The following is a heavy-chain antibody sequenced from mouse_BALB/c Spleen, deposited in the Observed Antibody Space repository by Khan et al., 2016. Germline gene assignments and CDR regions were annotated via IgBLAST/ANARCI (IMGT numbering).Heavy chain of an antibody. CDR2: IWGDGST. D-gene: IGHD4-1*01. CDR3: TKSPNWRNYAMDY. Sequence: QVQLKESGPGLVAPSQNLSITCTVSGFSLTNYGVSWVRQPTGKGLEWLGVIWGDGSTNYHSALIYRLSISQDHSKSQVLLKLNNLQTDDTATYYCTKSPNWRNYAMDYWSQGTSVTVSS. CDR1: GFSLTNYG. V-gene: IGHV2-3*01. J-gene: IGHJ4*01.